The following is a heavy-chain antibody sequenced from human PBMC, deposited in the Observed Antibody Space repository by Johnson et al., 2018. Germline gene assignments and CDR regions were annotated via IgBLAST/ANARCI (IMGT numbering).Heavy chain of an antibody. J-gene: IGHJ3*02. Sequence: VQLVQSGGGLVQPGGSLRLSCAASGFTFSSRSMNWVRQAPGKGLEWISFIAGNSDPAYHADSVKGRLTISRDNGKNSLFLHMNSLRADDTAVYYCARDYWYGFYIWGQVHIVNVSS. D-gene: IGHD6-13*01. CDR3: ARDYWYGFYI. V-gene: IGHV3-48*01. CDR2: IAGNSDPA. CDR1: GFTFSSRS.